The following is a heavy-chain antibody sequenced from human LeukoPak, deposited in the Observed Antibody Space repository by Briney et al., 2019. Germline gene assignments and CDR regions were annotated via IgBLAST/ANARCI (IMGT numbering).Heavy chain of an antibody. V-gene: IGHV1-2*02. CDR1: GYTFTGYY. CDR3: ARAPQLWFGEFHFDY. J-gene: IGHJ4*02. D-gene: IGHD3-10*01. Sequence: ASVKVSCKASGYTFTGYYMHWVRQAPGQGLEWMGWINPNSGGTNYAQKFQGRVTMTRDTSISTAYMALSRLRSDDTAVYYCARAPQLWFGEFHFDYWGQGTLVTVSS. CDR2: INPNSGGT.